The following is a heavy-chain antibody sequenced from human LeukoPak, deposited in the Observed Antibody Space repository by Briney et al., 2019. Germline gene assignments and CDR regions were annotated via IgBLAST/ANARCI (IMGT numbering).Heavy chain of an antibody. CDR1: GGTFGSYA. J-gene: IGHJ5*02. D-gene: IGHD1-20*01. Sequence: ASVKVSCEASGGTFGSYAISWVRQAPGQGLEWMGGIIPIFGTANYAQKFQGRVTITADESTSTAYMELSSLRSEDTAVYYCARDLSVVTGTTFSNVGWFDPWGQGTLVTVSS. V-gene: IGHV1-69*13. CDR3: ARDLSVVTGTTFSNVGWFDP. CDR2: IIPIFGTA.